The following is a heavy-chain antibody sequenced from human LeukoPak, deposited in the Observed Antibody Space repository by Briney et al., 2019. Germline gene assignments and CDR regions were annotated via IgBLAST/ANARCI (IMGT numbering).Heavy chain of an antibody. V-gene: IGHV1-24*01. CDR2: FDPEDGET. J-gene: IGHJ3*02. CDR3: ATVRGNYDAFDI. D-gene: IGHD1-26*01. Sequence: ASVKVSCKVSGYTLTELSMHWMRQAPGKGLEWMGGFDPEDGETIYAQKFQGRVTMTEDTSTDPAYMELSSLRSEDTAVYYCATVRGNYDAFDIWGQGTMVTVSS. CDR1: GYTLTELS.